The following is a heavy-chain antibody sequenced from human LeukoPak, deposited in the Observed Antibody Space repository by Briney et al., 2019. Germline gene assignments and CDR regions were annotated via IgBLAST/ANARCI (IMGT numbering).Heavy chain of an antibody. J-gene: IGHJ4*02. CDR2: IRPTGTNT. CDR3: AKLAFYETSAPLRDIAF. Sequence: GGSLRLSCAASGFPSNTYAMSWVRQAPGGGLEYISFIRPTGTNTSHASSVKGRFTISRDDSRTMVYQQISSQRAEDTAIYYCAKLAFYETSAPLRDIAFWGQGTLVTVSS. D-gene: IGHD1-14*01. CDR1: GFPSNTYA. V-gene: IGHV3-23*01.